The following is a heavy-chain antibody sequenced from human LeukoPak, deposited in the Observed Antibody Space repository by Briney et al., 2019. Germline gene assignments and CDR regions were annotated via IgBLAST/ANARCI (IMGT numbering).Heavy chain of an antibody. V-gene: IGHV3-21*01. CDR2: ISRSRSYI. CDR1: GFTFSIYS. J-gene: IGHJ4*02. D-gene: IGHD3-22*01. CDR3: ARASLPYYDSSGYDY. Sequence: GGSLRLSCAASGFTFSIYSMKWARQARGKGLEWLTSISRSRSYIYYADSVKGRFTISRDNAKNSLYLQMNSLRAEDTAVHYCARASLPYYDSSGYDYWGQGTLVTVSS.